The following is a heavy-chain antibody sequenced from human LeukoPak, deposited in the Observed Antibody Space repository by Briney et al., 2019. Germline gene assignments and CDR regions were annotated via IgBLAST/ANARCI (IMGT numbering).Heavy chain of an antibody. CDR2: SNNDATTA. Sequence: GGSLRLSCAASGFTLITYSMTWVRQAPGKGLVWVSRSNNDATTAVYADSVKGRFTISRDNAKNTLYLQMNSLRAEDTALYYFGRELDGPIVFDLWGGGTLVAVSS. J-gene: IGHJ2*01. CDR3: GRELDGPIVFDL. CDR1: GFTLITYS. D-gene: IGHD5-24*01. V-gene: IGHV3-74*03.